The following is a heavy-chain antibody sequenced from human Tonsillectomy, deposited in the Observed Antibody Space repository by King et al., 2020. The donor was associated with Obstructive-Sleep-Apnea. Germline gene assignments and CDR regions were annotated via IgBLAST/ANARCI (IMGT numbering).Heavy chain of an antibody. J-gene: IGHJ3*02. Sequence: VQLVESGGGLVQPGGSLRLSCAASGFAFSTYWMHWVRQAPGKGLVWVSRINIAGRSTEFADSVKGRFTISRDNAKNTLYLQMNSLRDEDTAMYYCTRDGTSMMDTVDIWGQGTMVTVSS. CDR3: TRDGTSMMDTVDI. CDR2: INIAGRST. V-gene: IGHV3-74*03. D-gene: IGHD2/OR15-2a*01. CDR1: GFAFSTYW.